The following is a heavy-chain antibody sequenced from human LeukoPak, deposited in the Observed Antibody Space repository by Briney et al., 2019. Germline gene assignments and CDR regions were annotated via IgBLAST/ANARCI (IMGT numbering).Heavy chain of an antibody. CDR1: GGSISSYY. Sequence: PSETLSLTCTVSGGSISSYYWSWIRQPPGKGLEWIGYIYYSGSTNYNPSLKSRVTISVDTSKKQFSLKLRSVTAADTAVYYCARVQRTRQTYYYGSGSYYPSTFDYWGQGTLVTVSS. CDR3: ARVQRTRQTYYYGSGSYYPSTFDY. V-gene: IGHV4-59*12. D-gene: IGHD3-10*01. CDR2: IYYSGST. J-gene: IGHJ4*02.